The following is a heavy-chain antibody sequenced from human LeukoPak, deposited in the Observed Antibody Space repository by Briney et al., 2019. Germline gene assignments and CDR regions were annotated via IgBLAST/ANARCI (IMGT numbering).Heavy chain of an antibody. V-gene: IGHV3-21*01. CDR2: ISSSSSYI. CDR1: GFTFSSYS. D-gene: IGHD6-13*01. CDR3: ARGAAGTRDYYYGMDV. Sequence: GGSLRLSCAASGFTFSSYSMNRVRQAPGKGLEWVSSISSSSSYIYYADSVKGRFTISRDNAKNSLYLQMNSLRAEDTAVYYCARGAAGTRDYYYGMDVWGQGTTVTVSS. J-gene: IGHJ6*02.